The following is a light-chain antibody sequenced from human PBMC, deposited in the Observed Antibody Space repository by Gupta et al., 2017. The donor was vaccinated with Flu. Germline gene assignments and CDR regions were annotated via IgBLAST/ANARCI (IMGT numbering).Light chain of an antibody. CDR3: QQSYSNPPT. CDR1: QSISSY. CDR2: AAS. Sequence: DTQMTQSPSSLSASVGDRVTITCRARQSISSYLNWYQQKPGKAPKLLIYAASSLQSGVPSRFSGSGSGTDFTLTISSLQPEDFAAYYCQQSYSNPPTFGQGTKVEIK. J-gene: IGKJ1*01. V-gene: IGKV1-39*01.